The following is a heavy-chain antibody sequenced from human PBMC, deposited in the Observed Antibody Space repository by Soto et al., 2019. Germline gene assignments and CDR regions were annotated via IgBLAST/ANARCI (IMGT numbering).Heavy chain of an antibody. CDR3: ARETGSSEQQLKWGFYYYYGMDV. D-gene: IGHD6-13*01. V-gene: IGHV3-7*05. CDR1: GFTFSSYW. CDR2: IKQDGSEK. J-gene: IGHJ6*02. Sequence: GGSLRLSCAASGFTFSSYWMSWVRQAPGKGLEWVANIKQDGSEKYYVDSVKGRFTISRDNAKNSLYLQMNSLRAEDTAVYYCARETGSSEQQLKWGFYYYYGMDVWGQGTTVTVSS.